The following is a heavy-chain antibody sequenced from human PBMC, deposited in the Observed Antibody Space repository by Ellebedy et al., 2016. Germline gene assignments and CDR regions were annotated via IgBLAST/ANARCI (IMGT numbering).Heavy chain of an antibody. CDR1: GGSISSSSYY. D-gene: IGHD2-21*02. V-gene: IGHV4-39*01. CDR3: ARHNRLAYCGGDCYSGNAFDI. J-gene: IGHJ3*02. CDR2: IYYSGST. Sequence: GSLRLSCTVSGGSISSSSYYWGWIRQPPGKGLEWIGSIYYSGSTYYNPSLKSRVTISVDTSKNQFSLKLSSVTAADTAVYYCARHNRLAYCGGDCYSGNAFDIWGQGTMVTVSS.